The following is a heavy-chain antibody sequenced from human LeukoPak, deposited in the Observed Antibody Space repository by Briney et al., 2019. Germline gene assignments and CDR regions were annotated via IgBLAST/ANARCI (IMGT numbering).Heavy chain of an antibody. J-gene: IGHJ5*02. CDR1: GGSISTYY. V-gene: IGHV4-59*01. Sequence: SETLSLTCTVSGGSISTYYWSWIRQPPGKGLEWIGYIYYRGSTKYNPSLKSRVTISVGTSKNQFSLRLSSVTAADTALYYCASLTFGYNNYFDPWGQGTPVTVSS. CDR2: IYYRGST. D-gene: IGHD5-24*01. CDR3: ASLTFGYNNYFDP.